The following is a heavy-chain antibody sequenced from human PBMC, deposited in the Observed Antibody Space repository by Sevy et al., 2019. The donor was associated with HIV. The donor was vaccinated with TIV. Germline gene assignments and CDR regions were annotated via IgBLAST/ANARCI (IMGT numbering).Heavy chain of an antibody. D-gene: IGHD1-26*01. CDR1: GFSLDDYA. V-gene: IGHV3-9*01. J-gene: IGHJ4*02. Sequence: SLKISCAASGFSLDDYAMHWVRQSSGKGLEWVAGISWNSGSIGYADSVKGRFTISRDNARNTLYLQMNNMRSKETALYYCARDIGAGSNSETSSPPFFFYYFDSWGQGTLVTVSS. CDR2: ISWNSGSI. CDR3: ARDIGAGSNSETSSPPFFFYYFDS.